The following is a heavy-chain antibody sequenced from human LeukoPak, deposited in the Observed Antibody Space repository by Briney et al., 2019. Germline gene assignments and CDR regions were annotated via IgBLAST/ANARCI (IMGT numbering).Heavy chain of an antibody. CDR1: GFTFSDFA. D-gene: IGHD3-10*01. Sequence: GGSLRLSCAASGFTFSDFAMIWVRQSPGKKGLEWVSAISGSGGSTYYADSVKGRFTISRDNSKNTLYLQMNSLRAEDTAVYYCAKDIGNLWFGEPLDYWGQGTLVTVSS. CDR3: AKDIGNLWFGEPLDY. J-gene: IGHJ4*02. V-gene: IGHV3-23*01. CDR2: ISGSGGST.